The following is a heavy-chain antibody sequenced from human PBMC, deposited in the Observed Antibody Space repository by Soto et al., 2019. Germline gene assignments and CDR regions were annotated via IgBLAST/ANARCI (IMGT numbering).Heavy chain of an antibody. Sequence: PGGSLRLSCAASGFTFSSYGMHWVRQAPGKGLEWVAVISYDGSNKYYADSVKGRFTISRDNSKNTLYLQMNSLRAEDTAVYYCVVDTASGYWGQGTLVTVSS. CDR1: GFTFSSYG. J-gene: IGHJ4*02. CDR2: ISYDGSNK. V-gene: IGHV3-30*03. D-gene: IGHD5-18*01. CDR3: VVDTASGY.